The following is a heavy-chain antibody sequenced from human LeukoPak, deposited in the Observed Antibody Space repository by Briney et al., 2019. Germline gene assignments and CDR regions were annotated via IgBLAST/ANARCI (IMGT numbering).Heavy chain of an antibody. V-gene: IGHV4-59*12. CDR3: ASTESFTIFGVVIYRGYYFDY. D-gene: IGHD3-3*01. J-gene: IGHJ4*02. Sequence: SETLSLTCTVSGASISSYYWSWIRQPPGKGLEWIGYFYYSGSTNYNPSLKSRVTISVDTSKNQFSLKLSSVTAADTAVYYCASTESFTIFGVVIYRGYYFDYWGQGTLVTVSS. CDR1: GASISSYY. CDR2: FYYSGST.